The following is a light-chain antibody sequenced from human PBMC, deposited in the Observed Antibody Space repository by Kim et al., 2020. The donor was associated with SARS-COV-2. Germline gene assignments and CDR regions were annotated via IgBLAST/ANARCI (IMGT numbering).Light chain of an antibody. CDR2: DAS. CDR1: QSVSSN. CDR3: KQRNNWPLT. V-gene: IGKV3-15*01. Sequence: VSPGERATLSCRTSQSVSSNLGWYQQKPGQAPRLLMYDASARATGIPARFSGSGSGTDFTHTMSELQSEDFAVYYSKQRNNWPLTFGGGTKGNIK. J-gene: IGKJ4*01.